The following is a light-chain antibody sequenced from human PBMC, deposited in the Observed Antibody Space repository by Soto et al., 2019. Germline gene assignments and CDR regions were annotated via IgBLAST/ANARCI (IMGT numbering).Light chain of an antibody. J-gene: IGLJ1*01. V-gene: IGLV2-8*01. CDR1: SDDIGGYDY. CDR3: SSYAGTNTYV. Sequence: QSALPQTPSASGSPGQSVTISCTGSSDDIGGYDYVSWYQHHPGRTPKLIIYEVNKRPSGVPDRFSGSKSGNTASLSVSGLQAEDEADYYCSSYAGTNTYVFGTGTKLTVL. CDR2: EVN.